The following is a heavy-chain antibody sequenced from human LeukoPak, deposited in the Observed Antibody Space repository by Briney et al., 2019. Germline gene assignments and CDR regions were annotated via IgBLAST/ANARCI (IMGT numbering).Heavy chain of an antibody. CDR2: ISVDGSAT. CDR3: ARDFGY. CDR1: GFTFHNYA. V-gene: IGHV3-30*04. J-gene: IGHJ4*02. Sequence: GGSLRLSCAASGFTFHNYAMNWLRQTPDRGLFWVAAISVDGSATNYADSVKGRFTISRDNSKNTLYLQMNNLRPDDTSVYYCARDFGYWGQGTLVTVSP.